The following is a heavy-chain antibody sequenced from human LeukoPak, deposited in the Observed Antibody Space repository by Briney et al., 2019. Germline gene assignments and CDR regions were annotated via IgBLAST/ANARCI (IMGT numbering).Heavy chain of an antibody. J-gene: IGHJ4*02. V-gene: IGHV1-2*02. CDR1: GYTFTGYY. CDR2: INPNSGGT. Sequence: ASVKVSCKASGYTFTGYYMHWVRQAPGQGLEWMGWINPNSGGTNYAQKFQGRVTMTRDTSISTAYMELTRLRSDDTAVYCCARHTPHGVGFCSSCSCFGYDYWGQGTQVTVSS. D-gene: IGHD2-15*01. CDR3: ARHTPHGVGFCSSCSCFGYDY.